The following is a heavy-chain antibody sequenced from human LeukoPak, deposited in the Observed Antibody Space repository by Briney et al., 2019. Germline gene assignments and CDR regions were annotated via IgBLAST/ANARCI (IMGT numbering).Heavy chain of an antibody. J-gene: IGHJ5*02. CDR3: ARGMTTVTYNWFDP. D-gene: IGHD4-17*01. CDR1: GYSISTGYY. CDR2: IYHSGST. V-gene: IGHV4-38-2*02. Sequence: SETLSLTCTVSGYSISTGYYWGWIRQPPGKGLEWIGQIYHSGSTNYNPSLKSRVTISVDKSKNQFSLKLSSVTAADTAVYYCARGMTTVTYNWFDPWGQGTLVTVSS.